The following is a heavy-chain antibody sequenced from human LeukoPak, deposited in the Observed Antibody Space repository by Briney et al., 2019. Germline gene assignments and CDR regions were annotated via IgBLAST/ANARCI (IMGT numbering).Heavy chain of an antibody. CDR1: GGSISSYY. Sequence: SETLSLTCTVSGGSISSYYWSWIRQPPGKGLEWIGYIYYSGSTNYNPSLKSRVTISVDTSKNQFSLKLSSVTAADTAVYYCVRVTGYVIEDYFDYWGQGTLVTVSS. D-gene: IGHD3-22*01. J-gene: IGHJ4*02. CDR3: VRVTGYVIEDYFDY. V-gene: IGHV4-59*01. CDR2: IYYSGST.